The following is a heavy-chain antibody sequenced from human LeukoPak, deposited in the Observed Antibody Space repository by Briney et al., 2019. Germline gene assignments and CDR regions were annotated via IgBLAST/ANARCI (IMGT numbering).Heavy chain of an antibody. CDR2: VYYRGST. D-gene: IGHD5-18*01. V-gene: IGHV4-59*08. J-gene: IGHJ4*02. Sequence: PSETLSLTCIVSGGSISSFYWSWIRPPPGKGLEWIGYVYYRGSTNYNPSLKSRVTISVDTSKNQFSLKLSSVTAADTAVYYCARHTGYSYGFVGHYFDYWGQGTLVTVSS. CDR3: ARHTGYSYGFVGHYFDY. CDR1: GGSISSFY.